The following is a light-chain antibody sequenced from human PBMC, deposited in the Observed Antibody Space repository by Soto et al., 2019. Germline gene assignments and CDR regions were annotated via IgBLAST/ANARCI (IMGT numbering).Light chain of an antibody. CDR1: QTISTY. V-gene: IGKV1-39*01. CDR2: AAS. CDR3: QQSFSPLLT. J-gene: IGKJ4*01. Sequence: DIQMIQSPSSLSASVGDRVPITCWASQTISTYLSWFQQKPGKAPKVLIYAASTLQSGVPSRFSGSASGAEFTLTISNLQSEDFATYYCQQSFSPLLTFGGGTKVDIK.